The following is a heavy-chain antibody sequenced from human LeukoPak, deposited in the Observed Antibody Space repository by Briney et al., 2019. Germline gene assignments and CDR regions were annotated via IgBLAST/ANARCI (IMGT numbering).Heavy chain of an antibody. V-gene: IGHV3-9*01. CDR2: ISWNSGSI. D-gene: IGHD6-19*01. Sequence: GRSQRLSCAASGFTFDDYAMHWVRQAPGKGLEWVSGISWNSGSIGYADSVRGRFTISRDNAKNSLYLQMNSLRAEDTALYYCAKDRYSSGWSLGYWGQGTLVTVSS. J-gene: IGHJ4*02. CDR3: AKDRYSSGWSLGY. CDR1: GFTFDDYA.